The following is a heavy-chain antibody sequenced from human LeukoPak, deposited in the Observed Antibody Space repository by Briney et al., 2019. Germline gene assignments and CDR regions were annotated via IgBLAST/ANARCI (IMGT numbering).Heavy chain of an antibody. CDR2: ISSGSEK. J-gene: IGHJ4*02. CDR3: ARDLELSAVYYFDS. CDR1: GFTFSIFP. Sequence: GRSLRLSREASGFTFSIFPMHWVRQAPGKGLEWVALISSGSEKYYADSVKGRFTISRDNSKNMLYLQMNSPRADDTAVYYCARDLELSAVYYFDSWGQGTLVIVSS. D-gene: IGHD3-3*01. V-gene: IGHV3-30*04.